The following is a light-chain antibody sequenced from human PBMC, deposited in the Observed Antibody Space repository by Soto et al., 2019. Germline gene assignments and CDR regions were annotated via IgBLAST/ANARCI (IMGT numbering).Light chain of an antibody. CDR2: DTS. Sequence: EIVLTQSPATLSLSPGDGATLSCRASQSVSRSLTWYQQKPGQAPRLLIYDTSSRASGIPDRFSGSGSGTDFTLTISRLETEDFAVFYCQQYGTSEIIFGQGTRLEIK. J-gene: IGKJ5*01. V-gene: IGKV3-20*01. CDR3: QQYGTSEII. CDR1: QSVSRS.